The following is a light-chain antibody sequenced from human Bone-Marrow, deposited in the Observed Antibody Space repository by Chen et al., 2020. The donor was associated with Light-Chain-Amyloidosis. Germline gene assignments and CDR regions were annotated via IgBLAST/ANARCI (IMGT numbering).Light chain of an antibody. V-gene: IGLV2-23*01. CDR2: EGS. Sequence: QSALTQPASVSGSPGQSITISCTGTSSDVGSYNLVSWYQQHPGKAPKLMIYEGSKRPSGVSNRFSGSKSGNTASLTISGLQAEDEADYYCCSYAGRVFGGGTKLTVV. J-gene: IGLJ2*01. CDR1: SSDVGSYNL. CDR3: CSYAGRV.